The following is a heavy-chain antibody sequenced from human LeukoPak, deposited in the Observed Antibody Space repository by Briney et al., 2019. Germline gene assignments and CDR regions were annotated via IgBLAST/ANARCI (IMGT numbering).Heavy chain of an antibody. D-gene: IGHD4-23*01. CDR2: IIPIFGTA. CDR3: AREYGGKDAFDI. J-gene: IGHJ3*02. V-gene: IGHV1-69*05. Sequence: SSVKVSCKASGGTFSSYAISWVRQAPGQGLEWMGGIIPIFGTANYAQKFQGRVTITTDESTSTAYMELSSLRSEDTAVYYCAREYGGKDAFDIWGQGTMVTVSS. CDR1: GGTFSSYA.